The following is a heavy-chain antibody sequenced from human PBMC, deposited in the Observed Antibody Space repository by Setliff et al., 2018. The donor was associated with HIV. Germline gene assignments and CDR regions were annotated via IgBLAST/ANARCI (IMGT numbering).Heavy chain of an antibody. CDR1: GFTFSNAW. CDR2: VFYSGSA. J-gene: IGHJ4*02. Sequence: PGGSLRLSCAASGFTFSNAWMNWIRQSPGKGLEWLGCVFYSGSANYSPSLKSRVTISADTSKNQFSLKVSSVTAADTAMYYCARAKGYCNDDGCFSNFDYWGQGTLVTVSS. CDR3: ARAKGYCNDDGCFSNFDY. D-gene: IGHD2-15*01. V-gene: IGHV4-59*01.